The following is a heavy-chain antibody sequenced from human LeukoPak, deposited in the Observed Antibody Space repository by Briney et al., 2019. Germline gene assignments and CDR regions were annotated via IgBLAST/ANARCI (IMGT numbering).Heavy chain of an antibody. CDR1: ADSISNSY. D-gene: IGHD5-24*01. J-gene: IGHJ2*01. CDR3: AKEAPMATNNWYFDL. Sequence: SETLSLTCTVSADSISNSYWSWIRQSAGKGLEWIGRIYTSGGTNYNPSLKSRVTMSVDTSKNQFSLVLTSVTAAATAVYFCAKEAPMATNNWYFDLWGRGTLVTVSS. V-gene: IGHV4-4*07. CDR2: IYTSGGT.